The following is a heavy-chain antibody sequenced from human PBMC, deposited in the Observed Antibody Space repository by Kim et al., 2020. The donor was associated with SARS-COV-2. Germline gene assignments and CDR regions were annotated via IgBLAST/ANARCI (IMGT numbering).Heavy chain of an antibody. CDR1: GGTFSSYA. J-gene: IGHJ6*02. CDR3: ARGVGSGSYLPSYYYGMDV. V-gene: IGHV1-69*13. CDR2: IIPIFGTA. Sequence: SVKVSCKASGGTFSSYAISWVRQAPGQGLEWMGGIIPIFGTANYAQKFQGRVTITADESTSTAYMELSSLRSEDTAVYYCARGVGSGSYLPSYYYGMDVWGQGTTVTVSS. D-gene: IGHD3-10*01.